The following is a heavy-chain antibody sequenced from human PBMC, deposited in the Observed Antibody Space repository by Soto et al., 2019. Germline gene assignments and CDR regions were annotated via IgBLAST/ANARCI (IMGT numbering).Heavy chain of an antibody. Sequence: GSLRLSCAASGFTFTNYWMHGVRQAPGKGLVWVSHINSDGSSTSYADSVKGRFTISRDNAKNTLYLQMNSLRAEDTAVYYCARDSNIGFDPWGQGTLVTVSS. J-gene: IGHJ5*02. CDR3: ARDSNIGFDP. CDR2: INSDGSST. CDR1: GFTFTNYW. D-gene: IGHD5-12*01. V-gene: IGHV3-74*01.